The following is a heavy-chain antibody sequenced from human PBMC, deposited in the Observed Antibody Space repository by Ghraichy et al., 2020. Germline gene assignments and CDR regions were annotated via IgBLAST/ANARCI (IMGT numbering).Heavy chain of an antibody. D-gene: IGHD3-22*01. Sequence: SETLSLTCAVYGGSFSGYYWSWIRQPPGKGLEWIGEINHSGSTNYNPSLKSRVTISVDTSKNQFSLKLSSVTAADTAVYYCARGGITMKRKTINWFDPWGQGTLVTVSS. CDR2: INHSGST. J-gene: IGHJ5*02. CDR1: GGSFSGYY. V-gene: IGHV4-34*01. CDR3: ARGGITMKRKTINWFDP.